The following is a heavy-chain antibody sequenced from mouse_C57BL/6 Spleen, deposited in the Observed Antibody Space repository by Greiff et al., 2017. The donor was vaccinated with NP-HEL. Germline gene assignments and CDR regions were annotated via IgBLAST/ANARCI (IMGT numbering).Heavy chain of an antibody. J-gene: IGHJ3*01. V-gene: IGHV1-42*01. CDR3: AREPEGFAY. CDR2: INPSTGGT. CDR1: GYSFTGYY. Sequence: EVKLMESGPELVKPGASVKISCKASGYSFTGYYMNWVKQSPEKSLEWIGEINPSTGGTTYNQKFKAKATLTVDKSSSTAYMQLKSLTSEDSAVYYCAREPEGFAYWGQGTLVTVSA.